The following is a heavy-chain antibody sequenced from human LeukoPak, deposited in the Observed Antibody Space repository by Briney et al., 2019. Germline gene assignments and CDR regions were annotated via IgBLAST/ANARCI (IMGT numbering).Heavy chain of an antibody. Sequence: GGSLRLSCAASGFTFSSYGMHWVRQAPGKGLEWVAVISYDGSNKYYADSVKGRFTISRDNSKNTLYLQMNSLRAEDTAVYYCAKEPGYSSRSPDDYWGQGTLVTVSS. D-gene: IGHD6-13*01. CDR1: GFTFSSYG. CDR3: AKEPGYSSRSPDDY. CDR2: ISYDGSNK. V-gene: IGHV3-30*18. J-gene: IGHJ4*02.